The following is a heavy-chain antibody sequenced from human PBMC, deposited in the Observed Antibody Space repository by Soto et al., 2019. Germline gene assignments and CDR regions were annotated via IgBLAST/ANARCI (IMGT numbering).Heavy chain of an antibody. Sequence: QVQLVQSGAEVKKPGSSVKVSCKASGGTFSSYAISWVRQAPGQGLEWMGGIIPIFGTADYAQKFQGRVTITADESTSTAYTELSGLRPEDTAVYYCDRNVPAAGDYYGMDVWGQGTTVTVSS. V-gene: IGHV1-69*12. CDR2: IIPIFGTA. CDR3: DRNVPAAGDYYGMDV. J-gene: IGHJ6*02. D-gene: IGHD2-2*01. CDR1: GGTFSSYA.